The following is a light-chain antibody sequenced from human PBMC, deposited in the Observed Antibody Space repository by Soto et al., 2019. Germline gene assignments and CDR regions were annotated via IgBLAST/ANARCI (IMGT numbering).Light chain of an antibody. J-gene: IGLJ3*02. V-gene: IGLV1-44*01. Sequence: QSVLTQPPSASGTPGQRVTISCSGSSSHIGSNSVNWYQQLPGTAPKLLIYSTNQRPSGVPDRFSGSKSDTSASLAISGLQSEDEADYDCAAWDDSLNGEVVFGGGTKLTVL. CDR1: SSHIGSNS. CDR3: AAWDDSLNGEVV. CDR2: STN.